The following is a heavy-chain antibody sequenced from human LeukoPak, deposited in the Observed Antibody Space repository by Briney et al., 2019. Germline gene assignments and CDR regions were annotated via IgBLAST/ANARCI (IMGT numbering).Heavy chain of an antibody. V-gene: IGHV4-30-4*01. CDR1: GGSLSSGDYY. D-gene: IGHD6-13*01. CDR3: ARHGFTYSSSPRRWFDP. CDR2: IYYSGST. Sequence: SQTLSLTCTVSGGSLSSGDYYWSWIRQPPGKGLEWIGYIYYSGSTYYNPSLKSRVTISVDASKNRFSLKLSSVTAADTAVYYCARHGFTYSSSPRRWFDPGAREPWSPSPQ. J-gene: IGHJ5*02.